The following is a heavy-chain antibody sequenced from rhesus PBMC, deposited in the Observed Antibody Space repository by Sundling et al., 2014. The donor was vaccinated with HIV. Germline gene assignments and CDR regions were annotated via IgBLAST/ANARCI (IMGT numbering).Heavy chain of an antibody. V-gene: IGHV3S42*01. Sequence: EVQLVESGGGLVQPGGSLRLSCAASGFTFSRYGMYWVRQAPGKGLEWISAISSGGGSTYYADSVKGRFTISRDDSNNTLSLQMNSLTTEDSAVYYCAKDPSYGIGYFDLWGPGTPITISS. CDR2: ISSGGGST. J-gene: IGHJ2*01. CDR1: GFTFSRYG. D-gene: IGHD4-29*01. CDR3: AKDPSYGIGYFDL.